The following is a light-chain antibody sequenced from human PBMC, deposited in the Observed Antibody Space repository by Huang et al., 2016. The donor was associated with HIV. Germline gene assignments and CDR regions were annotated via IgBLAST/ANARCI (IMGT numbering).Light chain of an antibody. CDR2: GAS. J-gene: IGKJ1*01. CDR3: QQYGSSLA. Sequence: EIVLTQSPGILSLSPGESATLSCRASQSVFNNNYLAWYQQKPGQAPRRLIFGASSTATGISDRVRGSGSGTDFTLTISRLEPEDFAVYYCQQYGSSLAFGPGTKVEIK. CDR1: QSVFNNNY. V-gene: IGKV3-20*01.